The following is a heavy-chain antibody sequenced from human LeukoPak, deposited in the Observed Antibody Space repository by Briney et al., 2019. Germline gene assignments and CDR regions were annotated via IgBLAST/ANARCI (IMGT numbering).Heavy chain of an antibody. J-gene: IGHJ5*02. D-gene: IGHD6-6*01. V-gene: IGHV4-31*11. CDR2: IYYSGST. CDR3: ARFLIPIAARPGWWFDP. Sequence: PSETLSLTCAVYGGSFSGYYWSWIRQHPGKGLEWIGYIYYSGSTYYNPSLKSRVTISVDTSKNQFSLKLSSVTAADTAVYYCARFLIPIAARPGWWFDPWGQGTLVTVSS. CDR1: GGSFSGYY.